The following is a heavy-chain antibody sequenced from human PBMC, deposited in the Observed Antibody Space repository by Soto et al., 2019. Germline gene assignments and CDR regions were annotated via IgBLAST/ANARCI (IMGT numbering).Heavy chain of an antibody. CDR3: ARPRVVVAANGWFDP. CDR1: GGSISSSSYY. CDR2: IYYSGST. D-gene: IGHD2-15*01. J-gene: IGHJ5*02. Sequence: SETLSLTCTVSGGSISSSSYYWGWIRQPPGKGLEWIGSIYYSGSTYYNPSLKSRVTISVDTSKNQFSLKLSCVTDADTAVYYCARPRVVVAANGWFDPWGQGTLVTVSS. V-gene: IGHV4-39*01.